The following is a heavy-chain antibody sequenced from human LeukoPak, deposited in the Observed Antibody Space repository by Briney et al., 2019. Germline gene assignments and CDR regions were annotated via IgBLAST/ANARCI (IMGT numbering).Heavy chain of an antibody. CDR2: INPSNGDT. J-gene: IGHJ4*02. Sequence: ASVKVSCKASGYTFSDYYIHWVRQAPGQGLEWMAWINPSNGDTNYAQKFQGRVTMTRDTSISTAYMELTRLTSDDTAVYYCARVGSSGWYVHPTLDYWGRGTLVTVFS. CDR3: ARVGSSGWYVHPTLDY. V-gene: IGHV1-2*02. CDR1: GYTFSDYY. D-gene: IGHD6-19*01.